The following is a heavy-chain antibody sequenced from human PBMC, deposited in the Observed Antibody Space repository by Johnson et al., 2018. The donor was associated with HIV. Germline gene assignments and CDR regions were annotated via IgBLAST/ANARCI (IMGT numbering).Heavy chain of an antibody. CDR3: ARGGWANDAFDI. CDR1: GFTFSSYG. D-gene: IGHD6-19*01. J-gene: IGHJ3*02. CDR2: IRYDGSNK. V-gene: IGHV3-30*02. Sequence: QVHLVESGGGVVQPGGSLRLSCAASGFTFSSYGMHWVRQAPGKGLEWVAFIRYDGSNKYYADSVKGRFTISRDNSKNTLYLQMNSLSAGDTAVYYCARGGWANDAFDIWGQGTMVTVSS.